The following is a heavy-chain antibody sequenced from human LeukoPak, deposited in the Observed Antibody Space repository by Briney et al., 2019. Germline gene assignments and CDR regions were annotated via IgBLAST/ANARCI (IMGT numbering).Heavy chain of an antibody. CDR2: IYYSGNT. Sequence: SETLSLTCTVSGVSISSSNSYWGWIRQPPGKGLEWIGSIYYSGNTYYNASLKSRVTISVDTSKNQFSLKLSSVTAADTAVYYCASWGATHHYFDYWGQGTLVTVSS. CDR1: GVSISSSNSY. D-gene: IGHD1-26*01. CDR3: ASWGATHHYFDY. V-gene: IGHV4-39*01. J-gene: IGHJ4*02.